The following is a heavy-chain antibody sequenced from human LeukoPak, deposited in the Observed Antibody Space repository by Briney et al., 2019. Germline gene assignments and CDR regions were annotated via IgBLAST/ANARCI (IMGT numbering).Heavy chain of an antibody. CDR3: AREEALGSGSFDY. J-gene: IGHJ4*02. CDR2: IYYSGGT. V-gene: IGHV4-59*01. Sequence: SETLSLTCTVSGGSISTYCWSWIRQPPGKGLEWIGYIYYSGGTNYNPSLKSRVTISVDTSKNQFSLKLGSVTAADTAVYYCAREEALGSGSFDYWGQGTLVTVSS. D-gene: IGHD1-26*01. CDR1: GGSISTYC.